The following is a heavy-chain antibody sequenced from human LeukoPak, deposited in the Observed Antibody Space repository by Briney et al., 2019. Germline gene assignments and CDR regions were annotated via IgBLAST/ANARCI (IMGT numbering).Heavy chain of an antibody. Sequence: GGSLRLSCAASGFTFNSYAMYWVRQAPGKGLECVSGIFGSGGSTHYADSVKGRFTISRDNSKNTAYLQMNSLRAEDTAVYYCAKTTTGYSSGRFPGWPVDYWGQGTLVTVSS. CDR1: GFTFNSYA. V-gene: IGHV3-23*01. CDR2: IFGSGGST. D-gene: IGHD6-19*01. CDR3: AKTTTGYSSGRFPGWPVDY. J-gene: IGHJ4*02.